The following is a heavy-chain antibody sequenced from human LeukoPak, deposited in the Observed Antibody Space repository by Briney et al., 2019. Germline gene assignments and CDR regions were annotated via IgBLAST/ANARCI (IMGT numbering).Heavy chain of an antibody. V-gene: IGHV3-23*01. J-gene: IGHJ4*02. CDR3: AKTLYTGTYLYSFDH. CDR2: ISASGEDM. D-gene: IGHD1-26*01. CDR1: GFTLSSYA. Sequence: GGSLRLSCTASGFTLSSYAMTWVRQAPGMGLEWVSVISASGEDMYYADSVKGRFTICRDNSKNTLFLQMNSLRADDAALYFCAKTLYTGTYLYSFDHWGQGTLVAVSS.